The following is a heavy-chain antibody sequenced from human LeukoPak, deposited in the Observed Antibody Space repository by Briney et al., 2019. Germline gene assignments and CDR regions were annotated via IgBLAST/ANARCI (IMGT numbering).Heavy chain of an antibody. CDR2: IKKDGSEK. CDR1: GFTFSSYA. CDR3: ARQETSIYNGAFDI. D-gene: IGHD1-1*01. J-gene: IGHJ3*02. Sequence: GGSLRLSCAASGFTFSSYAMSWVRQAPGKGLEWVANIKKDGSEKYYVDSVKGRFTISRDNAKNSLYLQMNSLRADDTAVYHCARQETSIYNGAFDIWGQGTMVTVSS. V-gene: IGHV3-7*01.